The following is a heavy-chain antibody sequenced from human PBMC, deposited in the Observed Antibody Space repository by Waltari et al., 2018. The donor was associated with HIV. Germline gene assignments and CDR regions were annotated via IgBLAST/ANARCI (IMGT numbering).Heavy chain of an antibody. CDR2: IGPVFKSA. J-gene: IGHJ6*02. CDR1: GPRFSQFA. Sequence: QVQVMQSGAEVKKPGSSVRVSCKSSGPRFSQFAISWVRQAPGQGLEWMGVIGPVFKSANYDGKFQGRVTITADDSSSTVYVDLKRLTSDDTAVYFCARGSRDIGAIMGEYYYYYGMDVWGQGTTVTVSS. V-gene: IGHV1-69*12. CDR3: ARGSRDIGAIMGEYYYYYGMDV. D-gene: IGHD5-12*01.